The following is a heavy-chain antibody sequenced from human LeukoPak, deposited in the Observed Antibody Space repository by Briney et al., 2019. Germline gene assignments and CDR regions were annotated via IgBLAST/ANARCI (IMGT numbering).Heavy chain of an antibody. Sequence: KPSETLSLTCAVSGYSISSGYYWAWVRQPPGKGLEWIGTLSHGGSTYYNPSLKSPVTTSVDTSKNQYSLKVNSVTAADTAVYYCVRHRIVAVEAATLDAFDIWGQGTKVTVSS. CDR2: LSHGGST. CDR3: VRHRIVAVEAATLDAFDI. D-gene: IGHD2-15*01. J-gene: IGHJ3*02. CDR1: GYSISSGYY. V-gene: IGHV4-38-2*01.